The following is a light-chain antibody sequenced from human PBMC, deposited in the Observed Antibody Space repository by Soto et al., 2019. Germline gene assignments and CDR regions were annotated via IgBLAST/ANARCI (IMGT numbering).Light chain of an antibody. CDR2: WAS. Sequence: DIVMTQSPDSLAVSLGERATINCKSSQSVLYTPNNNNYLAWFQQKPGQPPKLLIYWASTRASGAPDRFSGSGSGTDFTLTISSVEAEDVAVYYCHQYARDPFTFGQGTKLEIK. J-gene: IGKJ2*01. CDR3: HQYARDPFT. V-gene: IGKV4-1*01. CDR1: QSVLYTPNNNNY.